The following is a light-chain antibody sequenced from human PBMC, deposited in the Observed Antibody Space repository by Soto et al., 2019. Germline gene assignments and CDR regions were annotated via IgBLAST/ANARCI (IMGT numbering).Light chain of an antibody. CDR3: NSYAGPNFYV. J-gene: IGLJ1*01. CDR1: SSDVGGYNY. CDR2: EVS. Sequence: QSALTQPPSASGSPGQSVTISCTGTSSDVGGYNYVSWYQHHPGKAPKLMIYEVSKRPSGVPDRFSGSKSGNTASLTVSGPQAEDDSDYSSNSYAGPNFYVFGTGTKLTVL. V-gene: IGLV2-8*01.